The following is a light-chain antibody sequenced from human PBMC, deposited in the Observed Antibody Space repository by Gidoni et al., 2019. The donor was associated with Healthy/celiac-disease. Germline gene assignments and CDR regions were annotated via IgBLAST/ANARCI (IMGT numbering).Light chain of an antibody. J-gene: IGLJ3*02. Sequence: QLVLTQSPSASASLGASVKLTCTLSSGHRSYAIAWHQQQTEKGPRYLMKLNSDGSHSKGDGIPDRFSGSSSGAERYLTISSLQSEDEADYYCQTWGTGGVFGGGTKLTVL. CDR1: SGHRSYA. CDR2: LNSDGSH. V-gene: IGLV4-69*01. CDR3: QTWGTGGV.